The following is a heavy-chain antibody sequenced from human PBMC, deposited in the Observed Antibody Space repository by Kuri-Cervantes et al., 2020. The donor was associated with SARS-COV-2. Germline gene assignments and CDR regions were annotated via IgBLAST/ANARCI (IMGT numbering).Heavy chain of an antibody. J-gene: IGHJ6*03. CDR1: GYTFTGYY. CDR2: INPNSGTT. D-gene: IGHD3-10*01. V-gene: IGHV1-2*02. CDR3: ARDRLATTRVRGVTVKTSRYMDV. Sequence: ASVKVSCKASGYTFTGYYMHWVRQAPGQGLEWMGWINPNSGTTNYAQSFQERATITRDMSTSTAYMELSSLRSEDTAVYYCARDRLATTRVRGVTVKTSRYMDVWGKGTTVTVSS.